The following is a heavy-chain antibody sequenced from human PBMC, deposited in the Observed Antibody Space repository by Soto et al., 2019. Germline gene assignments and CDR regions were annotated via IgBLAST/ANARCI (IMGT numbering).Heavy chain of an antibody. D-gene: IGHD2-15*01. CDR2: IWYDGSNK. J-gene: IGHJ4*02. CDR3: ARGGGGWCSGGSCSDFDY. V-gene: IGHV3-33*01. CDR1: GFTFSSYG. Sequence: QVQLVESGGGVVQPGRSLRLSCAASGFTFSSYGMHWVRQAPGKGLEWVAVIWYDGSNKYYADSVKGRFTISRDNSKNTLYLEMNSLRAEDTAVYYCARGGGGWCSGGSCSDFDYWGQGPLVTVSS.